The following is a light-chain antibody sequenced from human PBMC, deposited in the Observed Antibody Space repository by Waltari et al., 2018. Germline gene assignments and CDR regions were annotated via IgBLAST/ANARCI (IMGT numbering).Light chain of an antibody. CDR3: QQRSNWPRT. Sequence: EIVLTQSPATLSLSPGERATLSCRASQSVSSYLAWYQQKPGQAPRLLIYEASNRATGIPARFRGSGSGTDFTLTISSREPEDFAVYYCQQRSNWPRTFGQGTKLEIK. V-gene: IGKV3-11*01. J-gene: IGKJ2*01. CDR2: EAS. CDR1: QSVSSY.